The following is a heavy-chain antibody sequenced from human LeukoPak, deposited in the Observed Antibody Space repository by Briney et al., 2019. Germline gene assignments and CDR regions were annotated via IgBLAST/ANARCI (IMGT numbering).Heavy chain of an antibody. J-gene: IGHJ5*02. CDR3: ARVVAGRRFDP. CDR2: IYTTGST. Sequence: PSETLSLTCTVSGGSISSYYWSWIRQPAGKGLEWIGRIYTTGSTNYNPSLQSRVTMSVDTPKNQFSLELSSVTAADTAVYYCARVVAGRRFDPWGQGTLVTVSS. D-gene: IGHD6-19*01. CDR1: GGSISSYY. V-gene: IGHV4-4*07.